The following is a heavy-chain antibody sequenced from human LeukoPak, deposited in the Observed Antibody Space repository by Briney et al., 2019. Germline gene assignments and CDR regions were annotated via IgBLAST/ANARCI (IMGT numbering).Heavy chain of an antibody. J-gene: IGHJ4*02. CDR3: SRGLVGYYHDSSTYPDS. V-gene: IGHV3-74*01. Sequence: GGSLRLSCAASRFPFSSYWMHWVRQAPGKGLVWVSRINGDGSIITYADSVKGRFTISRDNAKNMLYLQLDSLTAEDTAVYYCSRGLVGYYHDSSTYPDSWGQGTLVTVSS. CDR1: RFPFSSYW. D-gene: IGHD3-22*01. CDR2: INGDGSII.